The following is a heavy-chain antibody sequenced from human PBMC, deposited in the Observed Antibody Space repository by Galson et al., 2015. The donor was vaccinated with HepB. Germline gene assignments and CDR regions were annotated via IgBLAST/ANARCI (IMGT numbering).Heavy chain of an antibody. Sequence: SLRLSCAASGFTFSSYSMNWVRQAPGKGLEWVSYISSSSSTIYYADSVKGRFTISRDNAKNSPYLQMNSLRAEDTAVYYCASYPRAGSGSQFDYWGQGTLVTVSS. V-gene: IGHV3-48*01. D-gene: IGHD3-10*01. CDR1: GFTFSSYS. J-gene: IGHJ4*02. CDR2: ISSSSSTI. CDR3: ASYPRAGSGSQFDY.